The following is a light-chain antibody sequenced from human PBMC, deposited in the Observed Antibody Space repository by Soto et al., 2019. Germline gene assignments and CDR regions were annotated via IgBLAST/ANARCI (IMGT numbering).Light chain of an antibody. CDR1: SSDVGNYKY. Sequence: QSALTQPASVSGSPGQSITISCTGTSSDVGNYKYVSWYQQHPGKAPKLMIYEVSNRPSGVSNRFSGSKSGNTASLTISGLQAEDEADYYCIAYTGSSTSYVFGTGTKVTVL. CDR3: IAYTGSSTSYV. J-gene: IGLJ1*01. CDR2: EVS. V-gene: IGLV2-14*01.